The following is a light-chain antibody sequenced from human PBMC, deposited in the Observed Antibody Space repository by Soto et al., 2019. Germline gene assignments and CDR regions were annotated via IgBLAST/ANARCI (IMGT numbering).Light chain of an antibody. CDR1: QTIRSNY. Sequence: ETVLTQSPGTLSLSPGERATLSCRASQTIRSNYLAWYRQTPGQAPRLLIYGASNRATGIADRFSGSGSVTDFTLIISRLEPEDFALYYCQQYGSSAWPFGQGTKVEIQ. CDR3: QQYGSSAWP. J-gene: IGKJ1*01. CDR2: GAS. V-gene: IGKV3-20*01.